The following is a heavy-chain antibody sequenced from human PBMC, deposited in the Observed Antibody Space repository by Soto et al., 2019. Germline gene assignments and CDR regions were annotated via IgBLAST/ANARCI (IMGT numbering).Heavy chain of an antibody. D-gene: IGHD5-12*01. CDR1: GFTFSSYS. CDR2: ISSSSSYI. Sequence: EVQLVESGGGLVKPGGSLRLSCAASGFTFSSYSMNWVRQAPGKGLEWVSSISSSSSYIYYADSVKGRFTISRDNAKNSLYLQMNSLRAEDTAVYYCARVEEVKRGYSGYDPINGCMDVWGQGTTVTVSS. J-gene: IGHJ6*02. CDR3: ARVEEVKRGYSGYDPINGCMDV. V-gene: IGHV3-21*01.